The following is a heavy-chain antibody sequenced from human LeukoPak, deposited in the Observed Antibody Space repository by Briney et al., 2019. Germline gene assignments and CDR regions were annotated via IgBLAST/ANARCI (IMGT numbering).Heavy chain of an antibody. CDR3: ARAAYDSSGYLTF. J-gene: IGHJ4*02. V-gene: IGHV3-33*01. D-gene: IGHD3-22*01. Sequence: GGSLRLSCAASGFTFSSYGMHWVRQAPGKGLEWVAVIWYDGTNKYYADSVKGRFAISRDSSKNTLYLQMNSLRAEDTAVYYCARAAYDSSGYLTFWGQGTLVTVSS. CDR1: GFTFSSYG. CDR2: IWYDGTNK.